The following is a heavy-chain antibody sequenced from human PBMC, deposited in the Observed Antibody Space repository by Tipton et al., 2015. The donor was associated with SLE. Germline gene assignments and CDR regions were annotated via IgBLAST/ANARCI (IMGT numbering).Heavy chain of an antibody. CDR2: ISSNGGST. V-gene: IGHV3-64D*06. Sequence: GSLRLSCAASGFTFSSYAMHWVRQAPGKGLEYVSAISSNGGSTYYADSVKGRFTISRDNSKNTLYLQMSSLRAEDTAVYYCARDHDYYGSGSYYNVPFDYWGQGTLVTVSS. J-gene: IGHJ4*02. CDR3: ARDHDYYGSGSYYNVPFDY. D-gene: IGHD3-10*01. CDR1: GFTFSSYA.